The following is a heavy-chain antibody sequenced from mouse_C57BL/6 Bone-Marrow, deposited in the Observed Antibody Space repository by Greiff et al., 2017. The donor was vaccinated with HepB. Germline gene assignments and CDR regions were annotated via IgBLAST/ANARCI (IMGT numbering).Heavy chain of an antibody. Sequence: QVQLKESGAELVRPGASVKLSCKASGYTFTDYYINWVKQRPGQGLEWIARIYPGSGNSYYNEKFKGKATLTAEKSSSTAYMQLSSLTSEDSAVYFCEGPRDYWGQGTTLTVSS. CDR1: GYTFTDYY. CDR3: EGPRDY. V-gene: IGHV1-76*01. J-gene: IGHJ2*01. CDR2: IYPGSGNS. D-gene: IGHD3-3*01.